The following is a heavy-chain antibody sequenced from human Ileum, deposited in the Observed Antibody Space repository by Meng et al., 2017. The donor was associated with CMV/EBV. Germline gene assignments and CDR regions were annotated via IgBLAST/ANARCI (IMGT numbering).Heavy chain of an antibody. V-gene: IGHV1-69*05. J-gene: IGHJ4*02. CDR2: IIPIFGTA. D-gene: IGHD3-3*01. Sequence: TFSSYAISWVRQAPGHGLEWMGGIIPIFGTANYAQKFQGRVTITTDESTSTAYMELSSLRSEDTAVYYCARAALTIFGVVIGTYFDYWGQGTLVTVSS. CDR1: TFSSYA. CDR3: ARAALTIFGVVIGTYFDY.